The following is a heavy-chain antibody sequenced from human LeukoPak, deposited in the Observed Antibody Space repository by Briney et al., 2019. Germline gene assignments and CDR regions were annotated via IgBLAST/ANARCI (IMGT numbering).Heavy chain of an antibody. CDR2: IYHSGST. J-gene: IGHJ4*02. CDR1: GYSISSGYY. V-gene: IGHV4-38-2*02. Sequence: PSETLSLTCTVSGYSISSGYYWGWIRQPPGKGLEWIGSIYHSGSTYYNPSLKSRVTISVDTSKNQFSLKLSSVTAADTAVYYCASRHQGYCSSTSCYARNDHWGQGTLVTVSS. D-gene: IGHD2-2*01. CDR3: ASRHQGYCSSTSCYARNDH.